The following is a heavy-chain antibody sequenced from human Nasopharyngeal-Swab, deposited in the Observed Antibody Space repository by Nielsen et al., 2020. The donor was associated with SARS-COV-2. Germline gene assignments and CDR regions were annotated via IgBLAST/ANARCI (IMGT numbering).Heavy chain of an antibody. CDR3: ARACITMIVVVDAFDI. Sequence: SETLSLTCTVSGGSISRGGYYWSWIRQNPGKGREWIGYNYYSRSTYYNPSLKSRVTISVDTSKNQFSLKLSSVTAADTAVYYCARACITMIVVVDAFDIWGQGTMVTVSS. D-gene: IGHD3-22*01. J-gene: IGHJ3*02. V-gene: IGHV4-31*03. CDR1: GGSISRGGYY. CDR2: NYYSRST.